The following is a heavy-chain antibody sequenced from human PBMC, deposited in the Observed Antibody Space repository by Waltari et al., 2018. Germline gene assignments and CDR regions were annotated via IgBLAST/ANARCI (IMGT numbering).Heavy chain of an antibody. V-gene: IGHV4-4*02. CDR2: VHQSGRS. CDR3: ASDRGRGLYLDS. CDR1: GDSISNNFF. J-gene: IGHJ4*02. D-gene: IGHD2-15*01. Sequence: QVQLQESGPRLVKPSGTLSLTCTVSGDSISNNFFWSWVRQSPGKGLEWIGQVHQSGRSNYNPSLESRVTVSMDTSKNQFSLKMTSVTAADTAIYYCASDRGRGLYLDSWGQGTLVTVSP.